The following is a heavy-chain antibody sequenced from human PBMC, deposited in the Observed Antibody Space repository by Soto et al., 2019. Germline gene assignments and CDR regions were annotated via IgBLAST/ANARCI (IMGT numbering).Heavy chain of an antibody. CDR3: AKDQRYDFWSGHYFEC. CDR1: GFTFSRYA. Sequence: GGSLRLSCAASGFTFSRYAMSWVRQAPGKGLEWVSAISGSGGSTYYADSVKGRFTISRDNSKGTLYLQMNSLRAEATAVSYRAKDQRYDFWSGHYFECWGQGSLVTVCS. V-gene: IGHV3-23*01. J-gene: IGHJ4*02. CDR2: ISGSGGST. D-gene: IGHD3-3*01.